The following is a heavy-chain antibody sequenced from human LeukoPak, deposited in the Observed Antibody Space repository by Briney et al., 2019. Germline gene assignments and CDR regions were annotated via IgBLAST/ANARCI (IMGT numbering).Heavy chain of an antibody. CDR2: ISERGGST. CDR1: GFTFSSYA. J-gene: IGHJ4*02. CDR3: AKRGIVIRAVIIIGFHKEAYYFDY. D-gene: IGHD3-10*01. V-gene: IGHV3-23*01. Sequence: GGSLRLSCAASGFTFSSYAMSGVRQAPGKGLEWVSGISERGGSTNYADSVKGRFIISRDTSKNTVYLQMNSLRVEDTAVYFCAKRGIVIRAVIIIGFHKEAYYFDYWGQGILVTVSS.